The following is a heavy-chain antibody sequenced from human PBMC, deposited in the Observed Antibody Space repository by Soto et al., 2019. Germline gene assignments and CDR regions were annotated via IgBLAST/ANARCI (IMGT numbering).Heavy chain of an antibody. J-gene: IGHJ4*02. Sequence: ASVKVSCKVSGYTLTELSMHWVRQAPGKGLEWMGGFDPEDGETIYAQKFQGRVTMTEDTSTDTAYMELSSLRSEDTAVYYCATGLFGKRNFDYWGQGXLVTVYS. CDR3: ATGLFGKRNFDY. V-gene: IGHV1-24*01. D-gene: IGHD3-10*02. CDR2: FDPEDGET. CDR1: GYTLTELS.